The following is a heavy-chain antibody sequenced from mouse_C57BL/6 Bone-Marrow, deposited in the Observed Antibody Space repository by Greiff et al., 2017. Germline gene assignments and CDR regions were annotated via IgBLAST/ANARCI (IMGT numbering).Heavy chain of an antibody. V-gene: IGHV5-6*01. J-gene: IGHJ2*01. D-gene: IGHD2-2*01. CDR2: ISSGGSYT. Sequence: EVHLVESGGDLVKPGGSLKISCAASGFTFSSYGMSWVRQTPDKRLEWVATISSGGSYTYYPDSVKGRFTISRDNAKNTLYLQMSSLKSEDTAMYYCARQPGSFDYWGQGTTLTVSS. CDR1: GFTFSSYG. CDR3: ARQPGSFDY.